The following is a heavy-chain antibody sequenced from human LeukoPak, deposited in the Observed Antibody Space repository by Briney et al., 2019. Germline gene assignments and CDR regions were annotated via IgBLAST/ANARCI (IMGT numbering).Heavy chain of an antibody. V-gene: IGHV1-2*02. J-gene: IGHJ4*02. CDR1: GYTFTGCF. CDR2: IDPNSDNI. Sequence: ASVKVSCKASGYTFTGCFIHYVRQAPGQGLEWMGWIDPNSDNIRYSETFKDRGTMTRDTSTNTAYMELSWLRSDDTAVYYYARSAYNYGYVYFDHWGQGTLVIVSS. CDR3: ARSAYNYGYVYFDH. D-gene: IGHD5-18*01.